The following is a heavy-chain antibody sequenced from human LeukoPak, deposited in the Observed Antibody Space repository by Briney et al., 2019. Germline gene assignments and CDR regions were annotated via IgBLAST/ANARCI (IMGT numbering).Heavy chain of an antibody. CDR2: IIPIFGTA. CDR3: ARAGVYRYGQAPYYFDY. V-gene: IGHV1-69*05. Sequence: ASVKVSCKASGGTFSSYAISWVRQAPGQGLEWMGRIIPIFGTANYAQKFQGRVTITTDESTSTAYMELSSLRSEDTAVYYCARAGVYRYGQAPYYFDYWGQGTLVTVSS. D-gene: IGHD5-18*01. CDR1: GGTFSSYA. J-gene: IGHJ4*02.